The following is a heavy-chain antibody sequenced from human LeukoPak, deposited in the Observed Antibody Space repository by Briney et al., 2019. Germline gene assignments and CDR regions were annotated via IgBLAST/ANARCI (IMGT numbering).Heavy chain of an antibody. CDR3: ARQRAGRGALDY. J-gene: IGHJ4*02. V-gene: IGHV4-4*09. CDR2: IYTSGST. CDR1: GGSISSYY. D-gene: IGHD1-26*01. Sequence: SETLSLTCTVSGGSISSYYWSWIRQPPGRGLEWIGYIYTSGSTNYNPSLKSRVTISVDTSKNQFSLKLSSVTAADTAVYYCARQRAGRGALDYRGQGTLVTVSS.